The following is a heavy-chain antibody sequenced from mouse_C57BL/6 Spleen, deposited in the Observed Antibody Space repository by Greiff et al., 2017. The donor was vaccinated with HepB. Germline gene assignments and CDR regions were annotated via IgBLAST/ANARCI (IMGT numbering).Heavy chain of an antibody. V-gene: IGHV6-6*01. CDR3: TRPGDYYGSSYWYFDV. D-gene: IGHD1-1*01. CDR1: AFTFSDAW. J-gene: IGHJ1*03. Sequence: EVQLVESGGGLVQPGGSMKLSCAASAFTFSDAWMDWVRQSPEKGLEWVAEIRNKANNHATYYAESVKGRFTISRDDSKSSVYLQMNSLRAEDTGIYYCTRPGDYYGSSYWYFDVWGTGTTVTVSS. CDR2: IRNKANNHAT.